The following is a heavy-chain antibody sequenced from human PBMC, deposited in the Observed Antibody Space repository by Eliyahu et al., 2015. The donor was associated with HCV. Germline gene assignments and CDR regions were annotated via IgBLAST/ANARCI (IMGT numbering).Heavy chain of an antibody. Sequence: QVQLQESGPGLVKPSETLSLICTVSGGSISSYYWSWIRQPAGKGLEWIGRIHSSGSTNYNPPLESRVTMSVDTSKNQFSLNLSSVTAADTAVYYCARDPYCIAGTCFPGTDHWGQGTLVTVSS. CDR3: ARDPYCIAGTCFPGTDH. J-gene: IGHJ4*02. V-gene: IGHV4-4*07. CDR2: IHSSGST. D-gene: IGHD2-15*01. CDR1: GGSISSYY.